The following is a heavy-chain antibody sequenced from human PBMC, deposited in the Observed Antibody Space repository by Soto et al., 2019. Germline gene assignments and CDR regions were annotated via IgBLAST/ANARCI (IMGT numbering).Heavy chain of an antibody. V-gene: IGHV3-30*18. CDR3: AQGGTAMVDY. CDR1: GLTFSSYG. Sequence: GGSLRLSCAASGLTFSSYGMHWVRQAPGKGLEWVAVISYDGSNKYYADSVKGRFTISRDNSKNTLYLQMNSLRAEDTAVYYCAQGGTAMVDYWGQGTLVTVSS. D-gene: IGHD5-18*01. CDR2: ISYDGSNK. J-gene: IGHJ4*02.